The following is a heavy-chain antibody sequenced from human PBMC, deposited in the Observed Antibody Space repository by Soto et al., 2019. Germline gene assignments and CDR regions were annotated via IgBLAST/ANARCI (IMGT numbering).Heavy chain of an antibody. CDR2: IYPGDSDT. J-gene: IGHJ6*02. CDR1: GYSFTSYW. Sequence: GESLKISCKGSGYSFTSYWIGWVRQMPGKGLEWMGIIYPGDSDTRYSPSFQGQVTISADKSISTAYLQWSSLKASDTAMYYCARTDLRGYSYVYVWFADYYYGMDVWGQGTTVTVSS. D-gene: IGHD5-18*01. CDR3: ARTDLRGYSYVYVWFADYYYGMDV. V-gene: IGHV5-51*01.